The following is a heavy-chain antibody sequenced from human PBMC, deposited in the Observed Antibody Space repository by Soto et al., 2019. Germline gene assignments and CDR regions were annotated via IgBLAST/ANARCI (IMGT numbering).Heavy chain of an antibody. CDR2: ISGSSQTI. CDR3: ARTLSWRRGPFDS. J-gene: IGHJ4*02. D-gene: IGHD2-15*01. V-gene: IGHV3-48*02. CDR1: GSIFNTYS. Sequence: EVQLVESGGGLIQPGGSLRLSCAASGSIFNTYSMNWVRQAPGKGLEWVSYISGSSQTIFYADSVRGRFTISRDNANNSAYLQMVSLRDEDTAVYYCARTLSWRRGPFDSWGQGTLVTVSS.